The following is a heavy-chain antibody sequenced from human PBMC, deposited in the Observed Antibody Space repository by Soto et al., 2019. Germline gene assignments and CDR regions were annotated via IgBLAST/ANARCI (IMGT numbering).Heavy chain of an antibody. Sequence: EVQLVESGGGLVQPGGSLRLSCAASGFTFSSYSMNWVRQAPGKGLEWVSYISSSSSTIYYADSVKGRFTISRDNAKNSLYLQMNSLRAEDTAVYYCARDELGYCSGGSCYYMDVWGKGTTVTVSS. D-gene: IGHD2-15*01. V-gene: IGHV3-48*01. CDR2: ISSSSSTI. CDR1: GFTFSSYS. J-gene: IGHJ6*03. CDR3: ARDELGYCSGGSCYYMDV.